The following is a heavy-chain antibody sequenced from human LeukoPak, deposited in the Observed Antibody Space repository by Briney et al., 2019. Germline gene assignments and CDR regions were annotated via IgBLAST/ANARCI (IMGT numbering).Heavy chain of an antibody. Sequence: GGSLRLSCAASGFTFSDYAMSWVRQAPGKGLEWVSAISGLGGSTYYADSVRGRFTISRDNSKNTLYLQMNSLRAEDTAVYYCAKTGDNSYPSRYYMDVWGKRTTVTVSS. J-gene: IGHJ6*03. CDR2: ISGLGGST. CDR1: GFTFSDYA. D-gene: IGHD1-1*01. V-gene: IGHV3-23*01. CDR3: AKTGDNSYPSRYYMDV.